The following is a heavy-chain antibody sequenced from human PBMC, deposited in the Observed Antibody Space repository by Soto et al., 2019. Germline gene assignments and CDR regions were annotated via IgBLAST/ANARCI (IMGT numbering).Heavy chain of an antibody. Sequence: QVQLVQSGAEVKKPGASVKVSCKASGYTFTSYGISWVRQAPGQGLEWMGWISAYNGNTNYAQKLQGRVTMTTDTSTSTAYMKLRSLRSDDTAVYYCARVEYSRSSRTYYYYGMDVWGQGTTVTVSS. V-gene: IGHV1-18*04. CDR3: ARVEYSRSSRTYYYYGMDV. CDR2: ISAYNGNT. D-gene: IGHD6-6*01. CDR1: GYTFTSYG. J-gene: IGHJ6*02.